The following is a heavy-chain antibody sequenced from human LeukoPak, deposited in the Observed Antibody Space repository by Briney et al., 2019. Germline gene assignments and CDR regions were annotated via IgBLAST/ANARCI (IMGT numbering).Heavy chain of an antibody. CDR3: TSRYYDILTGYFLFDY. CDR2: IRSKANSYET. CDR1: GFTFTGSA. D-gene: IGHD3-9*01. Sequence: GGSLKLSCAASGFTFTGSAMHWVRQASGQGLEWVGRIRSKANSYETAYAAAVKGRFTISRDDSKNTAYLQMNSLKTEDTAVYYCTSRYYDILTGYFLFDYWGQGTLVTVSS. V-gene: IGHV3-73*01. J-gene: IGHJ4*02.